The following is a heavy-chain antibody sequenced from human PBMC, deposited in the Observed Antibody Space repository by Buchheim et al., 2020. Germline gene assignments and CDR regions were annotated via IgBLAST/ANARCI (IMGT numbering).Heavy chain of an antibody. Sequence: EVQLVESGGGLVQPGGSLRLSCAASGFTFSSYSMNWVRQAPGKGLEWVSYISSSSSTIYYADSVKGRFTISSDNAKNPLYLQMNSLRAEDTAVYYCARDGDYYDSSGYTNWGQGTL. J-gene: IGHJ4*02. CDR2: ISSSSSTI. D-gene: IGHD3-22*01. CDR1: GFTFSSYS. V-gene: IGHV3-48*04. CDR3: ARDGDYYDSSGYTN.